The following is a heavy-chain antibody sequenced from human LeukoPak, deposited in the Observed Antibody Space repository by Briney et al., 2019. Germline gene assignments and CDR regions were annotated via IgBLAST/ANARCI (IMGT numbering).Heavy chain of an antibody. D-gene: IGHD2-15*01. Sequence: GSLKLSCEASGYTLTSYAMHWVRQAPGQRLEWMGWINAGNGKTKYSNNFQGRVTISRDTSPSTAYMELSSLRSEDTAVYYCARDHCSGGSCYSLAYYFDCLCRGTLASVS. CDR3: ARDHCSGGSCYSLAYYFDC. CDR1: GYTLTSYA. J-gene: IGHJ4*02. CDR2: INAGNGKT. V-gene: IGHV1-3*01.